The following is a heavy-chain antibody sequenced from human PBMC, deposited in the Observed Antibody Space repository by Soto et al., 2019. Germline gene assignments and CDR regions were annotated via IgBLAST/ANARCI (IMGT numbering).Heavy chain of an antibody. J-gene: IGHJ6*02. V-gene: IGHV5-51*01. CDR2: IYPGDSDT. Sequence: GESLKISCKGSGYSFTSYWIGWGRQMPGKGLEWMGIIYPGDSDTRYSPSFQGQVTISADKSISTAYLQWSSQKASDNAMDYCASSIAVAGRGYYYYGMDVWGQGTTVTVSS. CDR3: ASSIAVAGRGYYYYGMDV. D-gene: IGHD6-19*01. CDR1: GYSFTSYW.